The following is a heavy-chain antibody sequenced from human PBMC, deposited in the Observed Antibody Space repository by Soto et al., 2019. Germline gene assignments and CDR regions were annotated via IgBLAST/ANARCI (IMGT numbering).Heavy chain of an antibody. CDR2: INSDGSST. J-gene: IGHJ4*02. CDR3: ASGSPSWFDY. CDR1: GFTFSSYW. V-gene: IGHV3-74*01. D-gene: IGHD3-10*01. Sequence: GGSLRLSCAASGFTFSSYWMHWVRQAPGKGLVWVSRINSDGSSTSYADSVKGRFTISRGNAKNTLYLQMNSLRAEDTAVYYCASGSPSWFDYWGQGTLVTSPQ.